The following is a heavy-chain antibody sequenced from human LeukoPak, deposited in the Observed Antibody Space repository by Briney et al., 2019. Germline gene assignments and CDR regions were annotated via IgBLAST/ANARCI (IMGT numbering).Heavy chain of an antibody. Sequence: GGSLRLSCAASGFTFSSYGMHWVRQAPGKGLEWVAFIRYDGSNKYYADSVKGRFTISKDNSKNTLYMRMSSLRAEDTALYYCAKRRYDSSGHFDSWGQGTLVTVSS. D-gene: IGHD3-22*01. V-gene: IGHV3-30*02. J-gene: IGHJ4*02. CDR2: IRYDGSNK. CDR1: GFTFSSYG. CDR3: AKRRYDSSGHFDS.